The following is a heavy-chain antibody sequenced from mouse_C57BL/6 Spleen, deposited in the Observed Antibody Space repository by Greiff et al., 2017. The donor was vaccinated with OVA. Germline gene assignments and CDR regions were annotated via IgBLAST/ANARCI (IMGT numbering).Heavy chain of an antibody. CDR1: GFTFSDYY. CDR2: INYDGSST. V-gene: IGHV5-16*01. D-gene: IGHD1-1*01. Sequence: EVQLVESEGGLVQPGSSMKLSCTASGFTFSDYYMAWVRQVPEKGLEWVANINYDGSSTYYLDSLKSRFIISRDNAKNILYLQRSSLKSEDTATYYCAREDYYGSSYGYWYFDVWGTGTTVTVSS. CDR3: AREDYYGSSYGYWYFDV. J-gene: IGHJ1*03.